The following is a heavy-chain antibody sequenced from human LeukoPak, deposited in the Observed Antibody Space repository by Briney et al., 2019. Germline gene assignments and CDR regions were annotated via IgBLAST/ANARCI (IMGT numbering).Heavy chain of an antibody. D-gene: IGHD3-3*01. J-gene: IGHJ6*02. CDR1: GFTFSSYA. Sequence: GGSLRLSCAASGFTFSSYAMHWVRQAPGKGLEWVAVISYDGSNKYYADSVKGRFTISRDNSKNTLYLQMNGLRAEDTAVYYCARVDYDFWSGYFHDYYYYYGMVVWGQGTTVTVSS. CDR2: ISYDGSNK. CDR3: ARVDYDFWSGYFHDYYYYYGMVV. V-gene: IGHV3-30-3*01.